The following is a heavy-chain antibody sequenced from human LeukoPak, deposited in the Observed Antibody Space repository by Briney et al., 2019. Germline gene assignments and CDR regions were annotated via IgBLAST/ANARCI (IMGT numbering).Heavy chain of an antibody. CDR2: ISGSGGST. D-gene: IGHD3-10*01. V-gene: IGHV3-23*01. CDR1: GFTVSSNY. Sequence: GGSLRLSCAASGFTVSSNYMSWVRQAPGKGLEWVSAISGSGGSTYYADSVKGRFTISRDNSKNTLYLQMNSLRAEDTAVYYCAKDLPAYGSGSSYYGMDVWGQGATVTVSS. J-gene: IGHJ6*02. CDR3: AKDLPAYGSGSSYYGMDV.